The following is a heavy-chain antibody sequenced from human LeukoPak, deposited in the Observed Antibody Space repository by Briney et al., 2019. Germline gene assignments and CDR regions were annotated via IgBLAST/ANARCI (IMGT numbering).Heavy chain of an antibody. J-gene: IGHJ5*02. CDR1: GFTFSSYG. D-gene: IGHD5-18*01. Sequence: GGSLRLSCAASGFTFSSYGMSWVRQAPGKGLEWVSAISDSGGSTYYADSVKGRFTISRGNSKNTLYLQMNSLRAEDTAVYYCAKAPSAIGWFDPWGQGTLVTVSS. CDR3: AKAPSAIGWFDP. V-gene: IGHV3-23*01. CDR2: ISDSGGST.